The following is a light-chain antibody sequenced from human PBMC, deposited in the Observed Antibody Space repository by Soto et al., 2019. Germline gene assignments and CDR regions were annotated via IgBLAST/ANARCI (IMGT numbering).Light chain of an antibody. V-gene: IGLV1-44*01. J-gene: IGLJ2*01. CDR2: ANG. Sequence: QSVLTQSPSVSGTPGQRVTISCSGNSFNVERNSVDWYYQLPGTAPKLLISANGQRPSGVPDRFSVSKSGTSASLAISGLQSGDEGHYYCATWDDSLNSPVFGGGTKLTVL. CDR3: ATWDDSLNSPV. CDR1: SFNVERNS.